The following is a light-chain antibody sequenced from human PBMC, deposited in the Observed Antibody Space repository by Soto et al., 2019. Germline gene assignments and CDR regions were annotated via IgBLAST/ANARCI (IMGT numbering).Light chain of an antibody. Sequence: DIQMTQSPSTLSASVGDRVTITCRASQSISSWFAWDQQKPGKAPKLLIYDASSLESGVPSRFSGSGSGTEFTLTISSLQPDDFATYYCQQYNSYSWTFGQGTKVEIK. J-gene: IGKJ1*01. V-gene: IGKV1-5*01. CDR3: QQYNSYSWT. CDR1: QSISSW. CDR2: DAS.